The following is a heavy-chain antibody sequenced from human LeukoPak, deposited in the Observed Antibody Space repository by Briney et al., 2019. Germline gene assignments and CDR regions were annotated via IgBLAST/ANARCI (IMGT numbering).Heavy chain of an antibody. D-gene: IGHD3-22*01. Sequence: GGSLRLSCAASGFTFSDHYMDWVRQTPGKGLEWVGRSRKKADSYTTEYAASVKGRFTISRDDSKNSLYLQMNSLKIEDTAVYYCARATYYYAYSGLPTPGLSDYWGQGTLVTVSS. CDR3: ARATYYYAYSGLPTPGLSDY. CDR1: GFTFSDHY. V-gene: IGHV3-72*01. J-gene: IGHJ4*02. CDR2: SRKKADSYTT.